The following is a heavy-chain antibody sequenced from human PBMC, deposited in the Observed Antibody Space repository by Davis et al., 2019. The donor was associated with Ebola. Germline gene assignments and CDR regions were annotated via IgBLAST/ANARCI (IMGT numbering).Heavy chain of an antibody. J-gene: IGHJ5*02. D-gene: IGHD3-10*01. CDR2: INHSGST. CDR1: GGSFSGYY. Sequence: MPSETLSLTCAVYGGSFSGYYWSWIRQPPGKGLEWIGEINHSGSTNYNPSLKSRVTISVDTSKNQFSLKLSSVNAADTAVYYCARGRGVGSWFDPWGQGTLVTVSS. V-gene: IGHV4-34*01. CDR3: ARGRGVGSWFDP.